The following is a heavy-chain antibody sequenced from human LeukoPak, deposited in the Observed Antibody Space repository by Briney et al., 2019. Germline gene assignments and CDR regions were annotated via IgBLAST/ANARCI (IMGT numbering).Heavy chain of an antibody. CDR1: RFTFSSYG. D-gene: IGHD2-15*01. CDR2: ISGSGGST. CDR3: AKEGTEDIVVVAAATTITYYYDSYYFDY. J-gene: IGHJ4*02. Sequence: GGSLRLSCAASRFTFSSYGMHWVRQAPGKGLEWVSAISGSGGSTYYADSVKGRFTISRDNSKNTLYLQMNSLRAEDTAVYYCAKEGTEDIVVVAAATTITYYYDSYYFDYWGQGTLVTVSS. V-gene: IGHV3-23*01.